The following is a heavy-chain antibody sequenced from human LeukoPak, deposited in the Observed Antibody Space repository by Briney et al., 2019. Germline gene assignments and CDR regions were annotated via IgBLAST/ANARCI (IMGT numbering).Heavy chain of an antibody. V-gene: IGHV3-48*02. CDR1: GFTFSSYT. CDR3: ARDALHTAHFDY. J-gene: IGHJ4*02. Sequence: PGGSLRLSCAASGFTFSSYTMNWVRQAPGNWLHSVSTVSASSDIHYSDSVKGRFTISRDNARNSLYLQMHSLRDEDTAVYYCARDALHTAHFDYWGQGTLVTVSS. D-gene: IGHD5-18*01. CDR2: VSASSDI.